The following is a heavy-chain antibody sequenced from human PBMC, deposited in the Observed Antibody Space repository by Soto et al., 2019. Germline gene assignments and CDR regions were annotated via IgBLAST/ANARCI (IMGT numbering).Heavy chain of an antibody. CDR1: GGSFSGYY. CDR3: ARAPENSSGWYPSLFGRLGV. V-gene: IGHV4-34*01. D-gene: IGHD6-19*01. J-gene: IGHJ6*04. Sequence: SETLSLTCAVYGGSFSGYYWSWIRQPPGKGLEWIGEINHSGSTNYNPSLKSRVTISVDTSKNQFSLKLSSVTAADTAVYYCARAPENSSGWYPSLFGRLGVWGKGTTVTVSS. CDR2: INHSGST.